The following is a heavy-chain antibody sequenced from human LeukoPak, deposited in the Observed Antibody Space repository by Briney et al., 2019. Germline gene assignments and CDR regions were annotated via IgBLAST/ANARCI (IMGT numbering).Heavy chain of an antibody. J-gene: IGHJ4*02. CDR1: GGSISSGSYY. CDR2: IYTSGST. V-gene: IGHV4-61*02. CDR3: ARGNPSLYSSGWYPFDY. D-gene: IGHD6-19*01. Sequence: PSETLSLTCTVSGGSISSGSYYWSWIRQPAGKGLEWIGRIYTSGSTNYNPSLKSRVTISVDMSKNQFSLKLSSVAAADTALYYCARGNPSLYSSGWYPFDYWGQGTLVTVSS.